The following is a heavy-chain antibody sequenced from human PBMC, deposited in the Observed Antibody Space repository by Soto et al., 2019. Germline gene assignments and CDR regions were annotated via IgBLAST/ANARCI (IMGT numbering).Heavy chain of an antibody. J-gene: IGHJ6*02. D-gene: IGHD2-15*01. CDR3: ARDGMVAATSSNYYYGMDV. Sequence: GGSLRLSCAASGFTFSSYAMHWVRQAPGKGLEWVAVISYDGSNKYYADSVKGRFTISRDNSKNTLYLQMNSLRAEDTAVYYCARDGMVAATSSNYYYGMDVWGQGTTVTVS. V-gene: IGHV3-30-3*01. CDR2: ISYDGSNK. CDR1: GFTFSSYA.